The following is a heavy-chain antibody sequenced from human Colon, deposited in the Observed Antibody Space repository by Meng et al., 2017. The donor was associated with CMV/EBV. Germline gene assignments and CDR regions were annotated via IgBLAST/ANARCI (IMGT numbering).Heavy chain of an antibody. D-gene: IGHD3-10*01. J-gene: IGHJ5*02. V-gene: IGHV3-30*02. Sequence: CAAYGLTFSSYGMHWVRQAPGKGLEWLAFIRNDGSNKYYGDSVRGRFTISRDDSKNTLYLQMNGLRVEDTAIYSCATGTNYYGSAFDPWGQGTLVTVSS. CDR3: ATGTNYYGSAFDP. CDR1: GLTFSSYG. CDR2: IRNDGSNK.